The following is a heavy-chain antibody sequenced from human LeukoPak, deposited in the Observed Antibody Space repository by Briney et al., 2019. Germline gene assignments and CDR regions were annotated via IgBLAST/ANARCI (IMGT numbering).Heavy chain of an antibody. CDR2: MYPGDSDT. CDR1: GYNFTNYW. J-gene: IGHJ4*02. CDR3: ARQSHSITDY. V-gene: IGHV5-51*01. Sequence: GESLKISCKGSGYNFTNYWIGWVRQMSGEGLEWMGIMYPGDSDTRYSPSFQGQVTISADRSISTACLQWSSLKASDTAMYYCARQSHSITDYWGQGTLVTVSS. D-gene: IGHD1-14*01.